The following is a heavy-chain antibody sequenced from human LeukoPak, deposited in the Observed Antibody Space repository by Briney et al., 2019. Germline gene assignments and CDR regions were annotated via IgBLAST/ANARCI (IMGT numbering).Heavy chain of an antibody. D-gene: IGHD3-22*01. CDR3: ARVRYYYDSSGAHDAFDI. V-gene: IGHV3-23*01. J-gene: IGHJ3*02. Sequence: HPGGSLRLSCAASGFTFSSYAMSWVRQAPGKGLEWVSGISGRDGNTYYADSVKGRFTISRDNSKNTLYLQMISLRVEDTAVYYCARVRYYYDSSGAHDAFDIWGQGTMVTVSS. CDR1: GFTFSSYA. CDR2: ISGRDGNT.